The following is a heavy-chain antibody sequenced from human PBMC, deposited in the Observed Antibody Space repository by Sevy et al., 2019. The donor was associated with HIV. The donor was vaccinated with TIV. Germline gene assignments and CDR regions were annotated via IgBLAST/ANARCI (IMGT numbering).Heavy chain of an antibody. Sequence: GGSLRLSCAASGFTFSSHAMSWVRQAPGKGLEWVSAISDSGTTTYYEDSVKGRFTISRDNSKNTLYLQMDGLRAEDTAIYYCARAFTGGYQQPFDYWGQGTLSPSPQ. CDR2: ISDSGTTT. D-gene: IGHD1-26*01. J-gene: IGHJ4*02. CDR1: GFTFSSHA. CDR3: ARAFTGGYQQPFDY. V-gene: IGHV3-23*01.